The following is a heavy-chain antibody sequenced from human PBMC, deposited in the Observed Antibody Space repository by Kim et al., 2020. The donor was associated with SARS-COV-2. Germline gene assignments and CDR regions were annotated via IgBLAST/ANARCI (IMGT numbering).Heavy chain of an antibody. CDR3: ARFIAGRKLRYYYYGMDV. V-gene: IGHV4-59*13. CDR2: IYYSGST. Sequence: SETLSLTCTVSGGSISSYYWSWIRQPPGKGLEWIGYIYYSGSTNYNPSLKSRVTISVDTSKNQFSLKLSSVTAADTAVYYCARFIAGRKLRYYYYGMDVWGQGTTVTVSS. CDR1: GGSISSYY. D-gene: IGHD1-20*01. J-gene: IGHJ6*02.